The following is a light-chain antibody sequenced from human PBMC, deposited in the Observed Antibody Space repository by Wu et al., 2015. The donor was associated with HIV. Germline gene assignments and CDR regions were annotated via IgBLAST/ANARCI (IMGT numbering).Light chain of an antibody. J-gene: IGKJ2*01. CDR1: QSVRL. CDR3: QQYDDGLFT. Sequence: EIVLTQSPDTLSLSPGERATLSRRASQSVRLLAWYQQNPGQTPRLLIFGTSIRATGIPDRFSGSGSGTEFALTISRLEPEDFAVYYCQQYDDGLFTFGQGTK. CDR2: GTS. V-gene: IGKV3-20*01.